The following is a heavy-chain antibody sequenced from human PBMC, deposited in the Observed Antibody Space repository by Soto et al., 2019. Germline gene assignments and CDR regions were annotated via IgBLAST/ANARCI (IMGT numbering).Heavy chain of an antibody. CDR3: ARYVVVTALWAFYI. J-gene: IGHJ3*02. V-gene: IGHV1-69*01. CDR1: GGTFSSYA. CDR2: IIPIFGTA. D-gene: IGHD2-21*02. Sequence: QVQLVQSGAEVKKPGSSVKVSCKASGGTFSSYAISWVRQAPGQGLEWMGGIIPIFGTANYAQKFQGRVTSTAAESTSTAYMELSMMGSADTVVYYCARYVVVTALWAFYIWGQGTMVTVSS.